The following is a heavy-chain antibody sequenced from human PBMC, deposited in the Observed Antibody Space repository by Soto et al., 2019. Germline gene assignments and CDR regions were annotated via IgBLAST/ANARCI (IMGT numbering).Heavy chain of an antibody. CDR3: ASYYYDSSGYPHY. Sequence: GGSLRLSCAASGFTFSSYAMSWVRQAPGKGLEWVSAISGSGGSTYYADSVKGRFTISRDNSKNTLYLQMNSLRAEDTAVYYCASYYYDSSGYPHYWGQGTLVTVSS. V-gene: IGHV3-23*01. J-gene: IGHJ4*02. CDR2: ISGSGGST. D-gene: IGHD3-22*01. CDR1: GFTFSSYA.